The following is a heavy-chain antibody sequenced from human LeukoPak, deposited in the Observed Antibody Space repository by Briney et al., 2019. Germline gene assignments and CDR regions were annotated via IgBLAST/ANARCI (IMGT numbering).Heavy chain of an antibody. CDR3: ARGSLLYSSGSYYYY. CDR2: ISYDGSNK. D-gene: IGHD6-19*01. V-gene: IGHV3-30*03. J-gene: IGHJ4*02. Sequence: GGSLRLSCAASGFTFSSYGMHWVRQAPGKGLEWVAVISYDGSNKHYVDSVKGRFTISRDNSKNTLYLQMNSLRAEDTAVYYCARGSLLYSSGSYYYYWAQGTLVTVSS. CDR1: GFTFSSYG.